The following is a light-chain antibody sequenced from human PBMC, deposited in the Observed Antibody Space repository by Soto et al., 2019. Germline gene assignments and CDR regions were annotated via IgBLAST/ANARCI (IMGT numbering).Light chain of an antibody. J-gene: IGLJ1*01. V-gene: IGLV1-40*01. CDR3: QSYDSSLSGSYV. CDR1: SSNIGAGYD. CDR2: GNS. Sequence: QSVLTQPPSVSGAPGQRVTISCTGSSSNIGAGYDVHWYQQLPGTAPKLLIYGNSNRPSGVPDRFSGSKSGTSASRAITGLQAEDEADYYCQSYDSSLSGSYVFGNGTKLTVL.